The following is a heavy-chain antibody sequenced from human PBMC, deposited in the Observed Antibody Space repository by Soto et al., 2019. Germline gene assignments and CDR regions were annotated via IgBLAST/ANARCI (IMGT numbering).Heavy chain of an antibody. CDR1: GYTFSNYG. CDR2: ISVYNGNR. J-gene: IGHJ4*02. V-gene: IGHV1-18*01. Sequence: QVQLVQSGAEVKKPGASVKVSCKASGYTFSNYGISWVRQAPGQGLEWMGWISVYNGNRNYAQKFQGRVTMSTRTSRSTAYMELRSLRSDDTAVYDCASYAAEGRPRGYWGQGTLVTVS. D-gene: IGHD2-2*01. CDR3: ASYAAEGRPRGY.